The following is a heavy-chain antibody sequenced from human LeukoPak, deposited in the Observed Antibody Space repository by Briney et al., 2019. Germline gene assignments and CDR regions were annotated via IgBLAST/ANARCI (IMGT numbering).Heavy chain of an antibody. CDR1: GVSISSYY. Sequence: SETLSLTCTVSGVSISSYYWSWIRQPPGKGLEWIGYIYYSGGTNYNPSLKSRVTISVDTSKNQFSLKLTSVTAADTAVYYCASAPAISYGDFYFDYWGQGTLVTVSS. J-gene: IGHJ4*02. CDR2: IYYSGGT. D-gene: IGHD4-17*01. V-gene: IGHV4-59*01. CDR3: ASAPAISYGDFYFDY.